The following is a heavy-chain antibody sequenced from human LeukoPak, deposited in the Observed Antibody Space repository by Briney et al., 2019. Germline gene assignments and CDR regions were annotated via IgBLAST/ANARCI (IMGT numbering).Heavy chain of an antibody. CDR2: ISVYSGNT. J-gene: IGHJ4*02. Sequence: ASVKVSCKASGYTFTNYGISWVRQAPGQGLEWLGWISVYSGNTNYEQKVQGRVTMTTDTSTSTAYLDLTSLRFDDTAVYYCARGGSGWSSDQWGQGTLVTVSS. CDR3: ARGGSGWSSDQ. CDR1: GYTFTNYG. D-gene: IGHD6-19*01. V-gene: IGHV1-18*01.